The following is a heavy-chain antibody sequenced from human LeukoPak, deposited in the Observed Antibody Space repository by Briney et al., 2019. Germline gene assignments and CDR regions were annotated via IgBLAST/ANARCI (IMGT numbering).Heavy chain of an antibody. J-gene: IGHJ6*04. Sequence: PGGSLRLSCAASVFTFDDYAMHWVRQAPGKGLEWVSVISWNSGTIGYADSVKGRFTMSRANAKNSLYLQMNSLRAEDTAVYYCAELGITMIGGVWGKGTTVTISS. CDR2: ISWNSGTI. V-gene: IGHV3-9*01. D-gene: IGHD3-10*02. CDR3: AELGITMIGGV. CDR1: VFTFDDYA.